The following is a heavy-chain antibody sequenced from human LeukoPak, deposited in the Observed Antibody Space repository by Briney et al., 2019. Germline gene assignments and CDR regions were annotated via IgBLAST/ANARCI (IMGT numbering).Heavy chain of an antibody. CDR2: MNPNSGNT. V-gene: IGHV1-8*01. D-gene: IGHD1-14*01. CDR3: ARGGLTEVRGNYYYGMDV. J-gene: IGHJ6*02. Sequence: ASVKVSCKASGYTFTSYDINWVRQATGQGLEWMGWMNPNSGNTGYAQKFQGRVTMTRNTSISTAYMELSSPRSEDTAAYYCARGGLTEVRGNYYYGMDVWGQGTTVTVSS. CDR1: GYTFTSYD.